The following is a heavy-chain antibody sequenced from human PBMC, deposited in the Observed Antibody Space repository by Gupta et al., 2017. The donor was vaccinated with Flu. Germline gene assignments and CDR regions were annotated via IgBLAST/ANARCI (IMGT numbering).Heavy chain of an antibody. CDR1: GGTSSSDA. J-gene: IGHJ6*02. CDR2: IVPFFGTP. Sequence: KPGSSVKISCKASGGTSSSDAISWVRQAPGQRLEWMGGIVPFFGTPNYAQKFEARVTIRAEKSTSTVYLELSSLRSEDTAVYYCARALSAPGFGDPTHYRNGMEVWGQGTTVIVSS. CDR3: ARALSAPGFGDPTHYRNGMEV. V-gene: IGHV1-69*06. D-gene: IGHD3-10*01.